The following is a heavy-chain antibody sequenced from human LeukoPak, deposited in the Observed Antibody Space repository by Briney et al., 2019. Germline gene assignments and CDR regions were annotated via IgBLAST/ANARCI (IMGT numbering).Heavy chain of an antibody. CDR3: ARPPSSGGSYYYYGMDV. V-gene: IGHV1-8*02. CDR1: GYTFTSYD. D-gene: IGHD6-25*01. Sequence: GASVKVSCKASGYTFTSYDINWVRQATGQGPEWMGWMNPNSGDTVYAQKFQGRVTMTRDTSISTAYMELSSLRSEDTAVYYCARPPSSGGSYYYYGMDVWGQGTTVTVSS. CDR2: MNPNSGDT. J-gene: IGHJ6*02.